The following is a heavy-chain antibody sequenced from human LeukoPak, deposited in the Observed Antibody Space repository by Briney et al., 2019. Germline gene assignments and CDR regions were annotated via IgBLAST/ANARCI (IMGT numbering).Heavy chain of an antibody. Sequence: PSETLSLTCSVSGDSSSPFYCNWFRQSPRKGLEWLGYKSDSGSPNFHPSLKGRVTTSVDASKRQFSLRLTSVTAADTAVYYCAKVSASTVSGVERLGADFEYWGQGILVTVSS. V-gene: IGHV4-59*01. CDR2: KSDSGSP. D-gene: IGHD3-3*01. CDR1: GDSSSPFY. CDR3: AKVSASTVSGVERLGADFEY. J-gene: IGHJ4*02.